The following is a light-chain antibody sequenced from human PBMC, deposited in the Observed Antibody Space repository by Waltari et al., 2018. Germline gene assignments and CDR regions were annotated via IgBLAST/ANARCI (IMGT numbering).Light chain of an antibody. CDR2: DVT. CDR1: SSDVGGYNY. J-gene: IGLJ3*02. CDR3: CSYGGSSWV. Sequence: QSALTQPRSVSGSPGQSVTISCTGTSSDVGGYNYVSWYQHLPGKAPKLILYDVTKFPSGVPDRFSGSKSGNTASLTIAGLLGEDEADYYCCSYGGSSWVFGGGTKLTVL. V-gene: IGLV2-11*01.